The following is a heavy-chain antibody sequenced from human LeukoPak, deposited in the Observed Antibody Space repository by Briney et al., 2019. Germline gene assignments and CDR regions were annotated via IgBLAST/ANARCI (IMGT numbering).Heavy chain of an antibody. CDR3: AKDHAPSNYYYYYYMDV. J-gene: IGHJ6*03. D-gene: IGHD6-6*01. V-gene: IGHV3-33*06. Sequence: GGSLRLSCAASGFTFNNYGMHWVRQAPGEGLEWLALVWSDGSSEYYSDSVKGRFTISRDNSKNTLYLQMNSLRAEDTAVYYCAKDHAPSNYYYYYYMDVWGKGTTVTVSS. CDR2: VWSDGSSE. CDR1: GFTFNNYG.